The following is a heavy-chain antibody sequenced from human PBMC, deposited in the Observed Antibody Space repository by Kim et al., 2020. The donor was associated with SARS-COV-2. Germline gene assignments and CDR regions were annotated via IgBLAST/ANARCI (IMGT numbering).Heavy chain of an antibody. CDR3: AKGREQLHGPYYGMDV. CDR2: ISYDGSNK. CDR1: GFTFSSYG. J-gene: IGHJ6*02. D-gene: IGHD6-13*01. Sequence: GGSLRLSCAASGFTFSSYGMHWVRQAPGKGLEWVAVISYDGSNKYYADSVKGRFTISRDNSKNTLYLQMNSLRAEDTAVYYCAKGREQLHGPYYGMDVWGQGATVTVSS. V-gene: IGHV3-30*18.